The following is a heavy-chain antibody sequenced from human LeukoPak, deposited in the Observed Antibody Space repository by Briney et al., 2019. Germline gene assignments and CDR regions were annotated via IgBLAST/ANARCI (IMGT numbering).Heavy chain of an antibody. CDR2: IDYSGST. J-gene: IGHJ4*02. D-gene: IGHD3-3*01. V-gene: IGHV4-59*01. Sequence: SETLSLTCTVSGGSISSYYWSWIRQPPGKGLEWIGYIDYSGSTNYKPSLKSRVTISVDKSKNQFSLQLSSVTAADTAVYYCARVLRGFWSIDYWGQGTLVTVSS. CDR3: ARVLRGFWSIDY. CDR1: GGSISSYY.